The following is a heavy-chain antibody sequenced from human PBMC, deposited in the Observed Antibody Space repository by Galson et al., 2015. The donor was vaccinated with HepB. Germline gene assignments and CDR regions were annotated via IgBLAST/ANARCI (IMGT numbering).Heavy chain of an antibody. J-gene: IGHJ4*02. Sequence: SLRLSCAASGFSMSRYWMHWVRQAPGKGLVWVSRIDNDGTGTSYADSAKGRFTISRDDAKNTLYLQMNSLRGEDTAVYYCTTIFEDHWGQGVLVTVSS. V-gene: IGHV3-74*01. CDR1: GFSMSRYW. CDR3: TTIFEDH. CDR2: IDNDGTGT. D-gene: IGHD3-3*01.